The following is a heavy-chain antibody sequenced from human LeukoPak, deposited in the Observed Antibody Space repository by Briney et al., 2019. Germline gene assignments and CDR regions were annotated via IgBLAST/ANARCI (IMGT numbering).Heavy chain of an antibody. Sequence: GGSLRLSCAASGFTFSSYSMNWVRQAPGHGLEWVSSISSSSSYIYYADSVKGRFTISRDNAKNSLYLQMNSLRAEDTAVYYCARDGRVPAAYGYFQHWGQGTLVTVSS. CDR2: ISSSSSYI. J-gene: IGHJ1*01. V-gene: IGHV3-21*01. CDR3: ARDGRVPAAYGYFQH. CDR1: GFTFSSYS. D-gene: IGHD2-2*01.